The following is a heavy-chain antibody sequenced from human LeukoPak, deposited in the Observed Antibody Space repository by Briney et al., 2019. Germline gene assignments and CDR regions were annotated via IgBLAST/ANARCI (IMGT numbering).Heavy chain of an antibody. CDR1: GFTFSSYA. V-gene: IGHV3-23*01. CDR3: AKNYGSGSYWGYLDY. Sequence: GGSLRLSCGASGFTFSSYAMSWVRQAPGRGLEWVPSISDNGGSTHYADSVKGRFTISRDNSKNTLYLQMNSLRAEDSAVYYCAKNYGSGSYWGYLDYWGQGTLVTVSS. CDR2: ISDNGGST. J-gene: IGHJ4*02. D-gene: IGHD3-10*01.